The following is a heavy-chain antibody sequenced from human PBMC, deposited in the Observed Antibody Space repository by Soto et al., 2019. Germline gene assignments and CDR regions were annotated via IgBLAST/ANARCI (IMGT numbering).Heavy chain of an antibody. CDR2: IYPGDSDT. V-gene: IGHV5-51*01. CDR3: ARVNTYYFDY. J-gene: IGHJ4*02. D-gene: IGHD3-16*01. Sequence: GESLKISCKCSGYSFTSYWSGWVRQMPGKGLEWMGIIYPGDSDTRYSPSFQGQVTISADKSISTAYLQWSSLKASDTAVYYCARVNTYYFDYWGQGTLVTVSS. CDR1: GYSFTSYW.